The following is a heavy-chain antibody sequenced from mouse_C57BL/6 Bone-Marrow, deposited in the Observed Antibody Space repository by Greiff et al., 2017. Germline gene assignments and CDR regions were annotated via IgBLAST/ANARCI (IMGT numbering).Heavy chain of an antibody. CDR1: GFTFSDYY. CDR3: ARAEYFDY. V-gene: IGHV5-16*01. CDR2: INYDGSST. Sequence: EVMLVESEGGLVQPGSSMKLSCTASGFTFSDYYMAWVRQVPEKGLEWVANINYDGSSTYYLDSLKSRFIISRDNAKNILYLQMSSLKSEDTATXYCARAEYFDYWGQGTTLTVSS. J-gene: IGHJ2*01.